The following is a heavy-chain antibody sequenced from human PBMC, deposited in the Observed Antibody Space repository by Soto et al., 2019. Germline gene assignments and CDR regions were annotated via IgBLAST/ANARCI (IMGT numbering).Heavy chain of an antibody. CDR1: GASVSSGNYY. CDR2: IYYNGNA. Sequence: SETLSLTCTVSGASVSSGNYYWSWIRQSPGKGLEWIGHIYYNGNAKYNPSLKSRVTISIDTSKNQFSLKVSSVTAADTAMYYCARWGVVVAANPFDPWGRGTTVTVSS. CDR3: ARWGVVVAANPFDP. J-gene: IGHJ5*02. V-gene: IGHV4-61*01. D-gene: IGHD2-15*01.